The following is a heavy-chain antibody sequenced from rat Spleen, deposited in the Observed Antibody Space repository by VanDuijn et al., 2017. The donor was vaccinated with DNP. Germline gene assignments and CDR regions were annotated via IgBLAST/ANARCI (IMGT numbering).Heavy chain of an antibody. CDR1: GFSFSYYY. CDR3: ASWAPIAPISTSNY. CDR2: IGSPAYAP. V-gene: IGHV5-25*01. J-gene: IGHJ2*01. Sequence: EVQLVESGGGLVQPGRSLKLSCAASGFSFSYYYMAWVRQAPAKGLEWVAYIGSPAYAPYYTDSVKGRFTISRDNAKNTVHLQMNSLRSADTATYYCASWAPIAPISTSNYWGQGVMVTVSS. D-gene: IGHD1-2*01.